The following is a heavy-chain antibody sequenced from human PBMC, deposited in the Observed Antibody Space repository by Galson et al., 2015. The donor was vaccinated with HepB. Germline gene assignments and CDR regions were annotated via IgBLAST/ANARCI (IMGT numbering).Heavy chain of an antibody. CDR3: ARVGVPAAIGDWFDP. CDR1: GGSISSSSYY. Sequence: SETLSLTCAVSGGSISSSSYYWGWIRQPPGKGLEWIGSVYYSGSTYYNASLKSRVTISVDTSKNQFSLKLSSVTAADTAVYYCARVGVPAAIGDWFDPWGQGTLVTVSS. CDR2: VYYSGST. D-gene: IGHD2-2*01. J-gene: IGHJ5*02. V-gene: IGHV4-39*01.